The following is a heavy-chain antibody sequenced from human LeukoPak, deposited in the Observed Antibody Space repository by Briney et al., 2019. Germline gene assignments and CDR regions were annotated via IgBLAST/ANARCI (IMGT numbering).Heavy chain of an antibody. D-gene: IGHD1-26*01. CDR1: GGSISTSSYY. CDR2: IYYSGST. J-gene: IGHJ4*02. Sequence: PSETASLTCTVSGGSISTSSYYWCWIRQPPGKGLEWIGSIYYSGSTYYNPSLKSRVTISLDTSKNQFSLKLSSVTAADTAVYYCTSHDSGSYYRFDYWGQGTLVTVSS. CDR3: TSHDSGSYYRFDY. V-gene: IGHV4-39*07.